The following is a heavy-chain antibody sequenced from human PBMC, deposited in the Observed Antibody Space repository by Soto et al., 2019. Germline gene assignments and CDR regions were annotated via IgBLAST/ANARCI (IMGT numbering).Heavy chain of an antibody. CDR3: ARGYCSGGSCYKYNYHGMDV. D-gene: IGHD2-15*01. CDR1: GGTVSSYA. CDR2: IIPVFGTV. J-gene: IGHJ6*02. V-gene: IGHV1-69*12. Sequence: QVQLVQSGAEVKKPGSSVKVSCKASGGTVSSYAISWVRQAPGQGLEWMGGIIPVFGTVNYAQKLQGRVTITAEESTSTGDMELSSLRSEDTAVYYCARGYCSGGSCYKYNYHGMDVWGQGTTVTVSS.